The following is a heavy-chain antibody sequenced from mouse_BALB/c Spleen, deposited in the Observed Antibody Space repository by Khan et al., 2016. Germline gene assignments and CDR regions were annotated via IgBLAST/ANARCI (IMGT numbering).Heavy chain of an antibody. CDR1: GFTFSDYY. D-gene: IGHD2-4*01. J-gene: IGHJ3*01. CDR3: ARGRLRGGAWFAY. V-gene: IGHV5-4*02. CDR2: ISDGGSYT. Sequence: EVELVESGGDLVKPGGSLKLSCAASGFTFSDYYMYWVHQTPEKRLEWVATISDGGSYTYYPDSVKGRFTISRDNAKNNMYLQMSSLKSEDTAMYYCARGRLRGGAWFAYWGQGTLVTVSA.